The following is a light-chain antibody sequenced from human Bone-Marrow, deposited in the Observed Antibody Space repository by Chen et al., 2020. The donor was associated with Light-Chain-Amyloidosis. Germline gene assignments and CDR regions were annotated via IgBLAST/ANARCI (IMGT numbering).Light chain of an antibody. V-gene: IGLV2-14*01. CDR2: EVT. CDR1: SSAVGGYNH. Sequence: QSALTQPASVSGSPGQSITISCTGTSSAVGGYNHVSCYQHHPDKAPKLMIYEVTNRPSWVPDGFAGSNSDNTASLTISGLQTGDVADYFCSSYTIPNTLVFGSGTRVPVL. CDR3: SSYTIPNTLV. J-gene: IGLJ1*01.